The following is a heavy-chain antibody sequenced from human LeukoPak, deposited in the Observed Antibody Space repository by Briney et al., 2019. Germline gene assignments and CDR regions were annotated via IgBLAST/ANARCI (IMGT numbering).Heavy chain of an antibody. CDR1: GFTVSNNY. J-gene: IGHJ3*01. D-gene: IGHD5-24*01. CDR2: IYSGGST. Sequence: GGSLRLSCAASGFTVSNNYMSWVRQAPGKGLEWVSVIYSGGSTYYADSVKGRFTISRDNSKNTLSLQMNSLRVEDTAIYYCVKDIQLSTWGLGTMVTVSS. V-gene: IGHV3-66*01. CDR3: VKDIQLST.